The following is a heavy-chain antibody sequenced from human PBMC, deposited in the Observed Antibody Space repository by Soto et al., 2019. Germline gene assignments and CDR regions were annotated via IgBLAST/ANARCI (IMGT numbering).Heavy chain of an antibody. CDR2: ISSSSSYI. CDR3: ARVYYDSRGDDAFDI. Sequence: EVQLVESGGGLVKPGGSLRLSCAASGFTFSSYSMNWVRQAPGKGLEWVSSISSSSSYIYYADSVKGRFTISRDNAKNSLYLQMNSLRAEDTAVYYCARVYYDSRGDDAFDIWGQGTMVTVSS. CDR1: GFTFSSYS. D-gene: IGHD3-22*01. V-gene: IGHV3-21*01. J-gene: IGHJ3*02.